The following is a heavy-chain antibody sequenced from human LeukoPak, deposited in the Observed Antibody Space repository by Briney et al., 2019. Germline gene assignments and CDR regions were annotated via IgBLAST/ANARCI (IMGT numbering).Heavy chain of an antibody. CDR2: IWYDGSNK. J-gene: IGHJ5*02. Sequence: QPGRSLRLSCAASGFTFSSYGMHWVRQAPGKGLEWVAVIWYDGSNKYYADSVKGRFTISRDNSKNTLYLQMNSLRAEDTAVYYCARELEDYDILTGWSLGPWGQGTLVTVSS. V-gene: IGHV3-33*01. CDR3: ARELEDYDILTGWSLGP. D-gene: IGHD3-9*01. CDR1: GFTFSSYG.